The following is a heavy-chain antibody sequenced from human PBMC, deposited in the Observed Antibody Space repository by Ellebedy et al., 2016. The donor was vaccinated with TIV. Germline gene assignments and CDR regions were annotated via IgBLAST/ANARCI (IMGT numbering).Heavy chain of an antibody. J-gene: IGHJ5*02. Sequence: GESLKISXAASGFTFSSYSMNWVRQAPGKGLEWVSSISSSSSYIYYADSVKGRFTISRDNAKNSLYLQMNSLRAEDTAVYYCAREVAAAGTDVGRWFDPWGQGTLVTVSS. CDR2: ISSSSSYI. V-gene: IGHV3-21*04. D-gene: IGHD6-13*01. CDR3: AREVAAAGTDVGRWFDP. CDR1: GFTFSSYS.